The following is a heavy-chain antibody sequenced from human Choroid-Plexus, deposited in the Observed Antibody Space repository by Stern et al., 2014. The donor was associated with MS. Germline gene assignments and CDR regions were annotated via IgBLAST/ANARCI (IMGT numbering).Heavy chain of an antibody. CDR2: VSYDGSNK. V-gene: IGHV3-30*18. CDR1: GFTFGSCA. CDR3: AKERQYLTYFFDH. Sequence: QVQLVQSGGGVVQPGGPLRLSCVASGFTFGSCAMHWVRQAPGKGLEWVAGVSYDGSNKYYADSVKGRFTISRDNSQNTLYMQMSSLRPEYTAVYYCAKERQYLTYFFDHWGQGSLVTVSS. D-gene: IGHD2/OR15-2a*01. J-gene: IGHJ5*02.